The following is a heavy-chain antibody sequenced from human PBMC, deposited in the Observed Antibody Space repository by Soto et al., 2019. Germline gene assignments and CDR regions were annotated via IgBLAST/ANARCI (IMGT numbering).Heavy chain of an antibody. Sequence: ASVKVSCKASGYTFTGYYIHWVRQAPGQGLEWMGWINPNSGGTNYGQEFQGRVTMTRDTSISTAYMELSRLRSDDTAVYYCARDTAVADYYFDYWGQGTMVTVYS. CDR2: INPNSGGT. J-gene: IGHJ4*02. CDR1: GYTFTGYY. V-gene: IGHV1-2*02. D-gene: IGHD6-19*01. CDR3: ARDTAVADYYFDY.